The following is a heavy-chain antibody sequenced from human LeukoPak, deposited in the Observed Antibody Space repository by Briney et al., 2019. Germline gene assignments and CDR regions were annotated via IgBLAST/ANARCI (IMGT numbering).Heavy chain of an antibody. V-gene: IGHV1-18*04. CDR1: GYTFTGYY. D-gene: IGHD6-19*01. CDR3: ARGYLPYSSGWYYFDY. CDR2: ISTYNGNT. J-gene: IGHJ4*02. Sequence: GASVKVSCKASGYTFTGYYMHWVRQAPGQGLEWMGWISTYNGNTNYAQKLQGRVTMTTDTSTSTAYMELRSLRSDDTAVYYCARGYLPYSSGWYYFDYWGQGTLLTVSS.